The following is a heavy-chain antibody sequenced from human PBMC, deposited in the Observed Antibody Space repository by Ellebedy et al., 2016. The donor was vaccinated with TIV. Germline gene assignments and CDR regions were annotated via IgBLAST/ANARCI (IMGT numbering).Heavy chain of an antibody. Sequence: PGGSLRLSCKGSGHTFTKYWIGWVRQMPGKGLEWMGSIYPGDSDTRYSPSFQGQVTISADKSITTAYLQWSTLKASDTAMYYCARRMAARGDDAFDIWGQGTMGTVS. J-gene: IGHJ3*02. D-gene: IGHD6-13*01. CDR1: GHTFTKYW. CDR2: IYPGDSDT. V-gene: IGHV5-51*01. CDR3: ARRMAARGDDAFDI.